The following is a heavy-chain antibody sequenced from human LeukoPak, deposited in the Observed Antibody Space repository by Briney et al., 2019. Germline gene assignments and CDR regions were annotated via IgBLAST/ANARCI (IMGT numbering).Heavy chain of an antibody. CDR1: GFTFSSYS. D-gene: IGHD3-3*01. V-gene: IGHV3-21*01. CDR3: ATSNWRDFWSGYYMFDY. CDR2: ISSSSSYI. Sequence: PGGSLRLSCAASGFTFSSYSMNWVRQAPGKGLEWVSSISSSSSYIYYADSVKGRFTISRDNAKNSLYLQMNSLRAEDTAVYYCATSNWRDFWSGYYMFDYWGQGTLVTVSS. J-gene: IGHJ4*02.